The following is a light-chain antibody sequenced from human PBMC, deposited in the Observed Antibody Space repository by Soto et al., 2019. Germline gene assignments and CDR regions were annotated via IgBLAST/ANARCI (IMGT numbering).Light chain of an antibody. V-gene: IGKV3-11*01. CDR2: DAS. Sequence: EMVLTQSPATLSLSPGERATLSCRASQSVSSYLAWYQQKPGQAPRLLIYDASNRATGIPARFSGSGSGIDCSLTISSLEPEEFAVYYCQQRSNWRPYTFGQGTKLEIK. CDR3: QQRSNWRPYT. CDR1: QSVSSY. J-gene: IGKJ2*01.